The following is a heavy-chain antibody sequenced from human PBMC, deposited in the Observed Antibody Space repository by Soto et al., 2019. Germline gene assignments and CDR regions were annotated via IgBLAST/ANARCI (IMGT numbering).Heavy chain of an antibody. D-gene: IGHD6-19*01. V-gene: IGHV3-48*02. CDR3: AREAIAVLNGFDP. CDR2: ISSSSSTI. Sequence: EVQLVESGGGLVQPGGSLRLSCAASGFTFSSYSMNLVRQAPGKGLEWVSYISSSSSTIYYADSVKGRFTISRDNAKNSLYLQMNSLRDEDTAVYYCAREAIAVLNGFDPWGQGTLVTVSS. J-gene: IGHJ5*02. CDR1: GFTFSSYS.